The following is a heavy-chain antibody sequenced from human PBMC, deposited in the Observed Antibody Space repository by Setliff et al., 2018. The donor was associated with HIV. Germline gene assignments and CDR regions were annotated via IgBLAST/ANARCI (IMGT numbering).Heavy chain of an antibody. D-gene: IGHD1-26*01. V-gene: IGHV4-59*01. CDR3: ARWGAGYISEH. Sequence: PSETLSLTCTVSGGSISPYYWSWIRQPPGKGLEWIAWISDSGTTNYNPSLKSRVTLSVDTSKNQFSVKLNSVTAADTAVYFCARWGAGYISEHWGQGTLVTVSS. J-gene: IGHJ4*02. CDR2: ISDSGTT. CDR1: GGSISPYY.